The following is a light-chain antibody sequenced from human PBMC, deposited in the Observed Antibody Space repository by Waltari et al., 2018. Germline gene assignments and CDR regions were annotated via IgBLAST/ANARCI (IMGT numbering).Light chain of an antibody. CDR2: EVN. CDR1: SSDVGGYNY. CDR3: SSYRSSNTYV. Sequence: QSALTQPASVSGSPGQSITISCTGTSSDVGGYNYVSWHQQHPGKAPKLMIYEVNTRPSGVSNRFSGSKSGNTASLTISGLQAEDEADYYCSSYRSSNTYVFGTGTKVTVL. V-gene: IGLV2-14*01. J-gene: IGLJ1*01.